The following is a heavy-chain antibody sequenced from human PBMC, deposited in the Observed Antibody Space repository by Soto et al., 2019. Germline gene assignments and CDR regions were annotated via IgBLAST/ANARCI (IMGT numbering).Heavy chain of an antibody. CDR2: ISAYNGNT. D-gene: IGHD3-10*01. J-gene: IGHJ6*02. Sequence: ASVKVSCKASGYTFTSYGISWVRQAPGQGLEWMGWISAYNGNTNYAQKLQGRVTMTTDTSTSTAYMELRSLRSDDTAVYYCASHLRITMVPGVSYYYGMDVWGQGTTVTVSS. V-gene: IGHV1-18*04. CDR1: GYTFTSYG. CDR3: ASHLRITMVPGVSYYYGMDV.